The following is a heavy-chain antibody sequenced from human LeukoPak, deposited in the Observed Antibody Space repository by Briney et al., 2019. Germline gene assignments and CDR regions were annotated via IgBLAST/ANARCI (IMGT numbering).Heavy chain of an antibody. D-gene: IGHD3-22*01. Sequence: GGSLRLSCAASGFTFSSSGMHWVRQAPGKGLEWVGGMSYDGSNKYYADSVKDRFTISRDNSKNTLYLQMNSPRAEDTAVYYCAKAPDSTGYYFQDYWGRGTLVTVSS. V-gene: IGHV3-30*18. CDR3: AKAPDSTGYYFQDY. J-gene: IGHJ4*02. CDR1: GFTFSSSG. CDR2: MSYDGSNK.